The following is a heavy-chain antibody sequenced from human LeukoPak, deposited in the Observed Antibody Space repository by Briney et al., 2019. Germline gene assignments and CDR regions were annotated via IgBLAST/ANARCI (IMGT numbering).Heavy chain of an antibody. V-gene: IGHV3-64D*09. D-gene: IGHD1-26*01. CDR2: INDNGGRT. CDR3: VKDVGGSFAFDY. J-gene: IGHJ4*02. CDR1: GFTFRRYS. Sequence: GGSLRLSCSASGFTFRRYSMHCLRQAPGKGLEYVSGINDNGGRTHYGDSVKGRFSNSRDNSKNTLHLQMSTLRAEDTALYYCVKDVGGSFAFDYWGQGILVTVAS.